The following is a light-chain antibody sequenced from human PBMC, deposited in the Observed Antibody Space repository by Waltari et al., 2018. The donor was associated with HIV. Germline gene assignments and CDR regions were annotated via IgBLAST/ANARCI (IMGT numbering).Light chain of an antibody. V-gene: IGLV3-25*03. CDR3: QSADRSGAIRVV. CDR1: ALPKQY. Sequence: SYELTQPPSVSVSPGQTTRITCSGDALPKQYAYWYQQKPGQAPVLLIYKGSERPSGIPGRFSGSSSGTTGNLTISGVQAEDEADYYCQSADRSGAIRVVFGGGTKLTVL. J-gene: IGLJ2*01. CDR2: KGS.